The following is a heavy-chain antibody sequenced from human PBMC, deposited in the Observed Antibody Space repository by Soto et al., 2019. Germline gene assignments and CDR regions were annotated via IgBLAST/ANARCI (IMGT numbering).Heavy chain of an antibody. D-gene: IGHD2-8*01. Sequence: QVQLQQWGARLLKPSETLSLTCGVSGGSFSGYYWTWIRQPPGKGLEWMGAINDGGSTNYNPSLKSRVTMFVDTAKNQFSLKLDSVTAADTAVYYCARGPKRLIYWSQGTLVTVSS. CDR2: INDGGST. CDR3: ARGPKRLIY. V-gene: IGHV4-34*02. CDR1: GGSFSGYY. J-gene: IGHJ4*02.